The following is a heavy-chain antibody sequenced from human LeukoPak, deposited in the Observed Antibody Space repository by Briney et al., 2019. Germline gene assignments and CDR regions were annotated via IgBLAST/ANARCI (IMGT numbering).Heavy chain of an antibody. D-gene: IGHD2-2*01. CDR1: GGSISSSSYY. CDR2: IYYSGST. CDR3: ARGNAKSYYYYYMDV. Sequence: SETPSLTCTVSGGSISSSSYYWGWIRQPPGKGLEWIGSIYYSGSTYYNPSLKSRVTISVDTSKNQFSLKLSSVTAADTAVYYCARGNAKSYYYYYMDVWGKGTTVTVSS. J-gene: IGHJ6*03. V-gene: IGHV4-39*07.